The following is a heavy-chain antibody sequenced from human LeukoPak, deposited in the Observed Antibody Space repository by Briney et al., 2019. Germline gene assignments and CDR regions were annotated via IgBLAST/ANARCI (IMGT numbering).Heavy chain of an antibody. D-gene: IGHD4-17*01. CDR3: ARTTYGDYGGDY. J-gene: IGHJ4*02. V-gene: IGHV4-34*01. CDR2: INHSGST. CDR1: GFTFNRCW. Sequence: TGGSLRLSCVVSGFTFNRCWMNWVRQAPGKGLEWIGEINHSGSTNYNPSLKSRVTISVDTSKNQFSLKLSSVTAADTAVYYCARTTYGDYGGDYWGQGTLVTVSS.